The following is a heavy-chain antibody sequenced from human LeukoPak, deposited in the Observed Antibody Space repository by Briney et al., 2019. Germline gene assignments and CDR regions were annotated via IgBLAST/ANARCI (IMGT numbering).Heavy chain of an antibody. CDR2: ISYDGSNK. D-gene: IGHD6-19*01. CDR1: GFTFSTYG. Sequence: GGSLRLSCAASGFTFSTYGMHWVRQAPGKGLEWVAVISYDGSNKYYADSVKGRFTISRDNSKNTLYLQINSLRAEDTAVYYCAKESGVAVAGFDYWGQGTLVTVSS. CDR3: AKESGVAVAGFDY. V-gene: IGHV3-30*18. J-gene: IGHJ4*02.